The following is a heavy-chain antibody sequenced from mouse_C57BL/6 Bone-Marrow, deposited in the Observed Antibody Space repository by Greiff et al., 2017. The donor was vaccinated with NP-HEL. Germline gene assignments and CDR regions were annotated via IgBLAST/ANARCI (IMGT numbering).Heavy chain of an antibody. CDR3: TRVSDDGYDLVYYAMDY. J-gene: IGHJ4*01. V-gene: IGHV5-9-1*02. CDR2: ISSGGDYI. CDR1: GFTFSSYA. Sequence: EVKLMESGEGLVKPGGSLKLSCAASGFTFSSYAMSWVRQTPEKRLEWVAYISSGGDYIYYAETVKGRFTISRDNARNTLYLHMSSLKSEDTATYYCTRVSDDGYDLVYYAMDYWGQGTSVTVSA. D-gene: IGHD2-2*01.